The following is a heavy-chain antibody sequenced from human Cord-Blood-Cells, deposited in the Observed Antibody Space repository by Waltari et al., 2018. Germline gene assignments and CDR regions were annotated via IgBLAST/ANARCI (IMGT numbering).Heavy chain of an antibody. CDR1: GSTFSSYW. CDR2: IKQDGSEK. D-gene: IGHD6-13*01. V-gene: IGHV3-7*01. CDR3: ARGIAAAGTGY. Sequence: EVQLVESGGGLVQPGGSLRLSCAASGSTFSSYWMRWVRQAPGKGLEWVANIKQDGSEKYYVDSVKGRFTISRDNAKNSLYLQMNSLRAEDTAVYYCARGIAAAGTGYWGQGTLVTVSS. J-gene: IGHJ4*02.